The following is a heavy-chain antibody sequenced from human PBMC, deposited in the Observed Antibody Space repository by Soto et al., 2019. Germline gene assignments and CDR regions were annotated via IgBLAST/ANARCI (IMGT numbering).Heavy chain of an antibody. V-gene: IGHV4-61*01. CDR1: GGSVSSGSYY. J-gene: IGHJ3*02. CDR3: ARDLVWELLHAFDI. D-gene: IGHD1-26*01. CDR2: IYYSGST. Sequence: PSETLSLTCTVSGGSVSSGSYYWSWIRQPPGKGLEWIGYIYYSGSTNYNPSLKSRVTISVDTSKNQFSLKLSSVTAADTAVYYCARDLVWELLHAFDIWGQGTMVTVSS.